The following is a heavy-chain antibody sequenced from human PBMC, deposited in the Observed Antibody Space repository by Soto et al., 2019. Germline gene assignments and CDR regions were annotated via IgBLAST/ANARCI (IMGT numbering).Heavy chain of an antibody. D-gene: IGHD5-12*01. CDR1: GGTFSNYA. CDR2: IIPIFGTT. J-gene: IGHJ5*02. V-gene: IGHV1-69*15. Sequence: QVHLVQSGAEVKKPGSSVNVSCKASGGTFSNYAITWVRQAPGQGLEWVGRIIPIFGTTNVAQKFQGRVTITAXXXTXXAYMELSGLRSDDTAVYYCTKDGGADGYFGNWLDPWGQGTLVTVSS. CDR3: TKDGGADGYFGNWLDP.